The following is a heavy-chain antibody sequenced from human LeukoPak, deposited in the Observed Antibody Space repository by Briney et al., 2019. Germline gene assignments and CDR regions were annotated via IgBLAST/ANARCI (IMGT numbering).Heavy chain of an antibody. V-gene: IGHV3-7*01. D-gene: IGHD3-10*01. Sequence: GGSLRLSCAASGFTFSSYWMSWVRQAPGKGLEWVANIKQDGSEKYYVDSVKGRFTISRDNSKNTLYLQMNSLRAEDTAVYYCARELGSYYGSGSYVNYYGMDVWGQGTTVTVSS. CDR1: GFTFSSYW. CDR3: ARELGSYYGSGSYVNYYGMDV. CDR2: IKQDGSEK. J-gene: IGHJ6*02.